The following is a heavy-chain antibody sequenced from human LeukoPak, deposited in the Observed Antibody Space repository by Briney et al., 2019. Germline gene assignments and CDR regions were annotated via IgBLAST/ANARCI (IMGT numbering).Heavy chain of an antibody. CDR3: ARLSYYDSSGYPRLFDY. J-gene: IGHJ4*02. CDR1: GGSISSYY. Sequence: SETLSLTCTVSGGSISSYYWSWIRQPPGKGLEWIGSIYYSGSTYYNPSLKSRVTISVDTSKNQFSLKLSSVTAADTAVYYCARLSYYDSSGYPRLFDYWGQGTLVTVSS. CDR2: IYYSGST. D-gene: IGHD3-22*01. V-gene: IGHV4-59*05.